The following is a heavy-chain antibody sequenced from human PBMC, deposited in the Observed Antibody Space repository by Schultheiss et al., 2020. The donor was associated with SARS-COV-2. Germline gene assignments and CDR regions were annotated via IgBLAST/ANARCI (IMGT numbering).Heavy chain of an antibody. CDR3: ARLESGVVPAANFDY. J-gene: IGHJ4*02. D-gene: IGHD2-2*01. CDR2: IYPGDSDT. Sequence: GESLRLSCKGSGYSFTSYWIGWVRQMPGKGLEWMGIIYPGDSDTRYSPSFQGQVTISADKSISTAYLQWSSLKASDTAMYYCARLESGVVPAANFDYWGQGTLVTVSS. V-gene: IGHV5-51*01. CDR1: GYSFTSYW.